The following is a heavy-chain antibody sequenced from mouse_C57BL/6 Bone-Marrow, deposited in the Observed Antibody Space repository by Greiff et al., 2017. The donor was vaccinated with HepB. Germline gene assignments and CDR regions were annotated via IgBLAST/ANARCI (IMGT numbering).Heavy chain of an antibody. CDR2: IHPNSGST. Sequence: VQLQQPGAELVKPGASVKLSCKASGYTFTSYWMHWVKQRPGQGLEWIGMIHPNSGSTNYNEKFKSKATLTVDKSSSTAYMQLSSLTSEDSAVYYCARVATVVAKRYFDVWGTGTTVTVSS. V-gene: IGHV1-64*01. CDR3: ARVATVVAKRYFDV. D-gene: IGHD1-1*01. CDR1: GYTFTSYW. J-gene: IGHJ1*03.